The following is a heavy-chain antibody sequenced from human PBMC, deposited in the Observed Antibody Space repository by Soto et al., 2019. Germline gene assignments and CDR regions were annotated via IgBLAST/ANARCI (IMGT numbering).Heavy chain of an antibody. D-gene: IGHD7-27*01. Sequence: QVQLQESGPGLVKPSETLSLTCTVSGGSISSYYWSWIRQPPGKGLEWIGYIYYIGSTNYNPSLKSRVTISVDTSKNQFSLKLTSVTAADTAVYYCARRWGTSFDFWGQGTLVTVSS. J-gene: IGHJ4*02. V-gene: IGHV4-59*01. CDR2: IYYIGST. CDR1: GGSISSYY. CDR3: ARRWGTSFDF.